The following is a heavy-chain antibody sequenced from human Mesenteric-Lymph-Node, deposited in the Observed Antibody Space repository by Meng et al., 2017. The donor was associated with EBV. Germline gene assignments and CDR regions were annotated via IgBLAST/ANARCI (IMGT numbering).Heavy chain of an antibody. Sequence: QVQLVQSGAEVKKPXXSVKVSXKASGYTFTSYAMHWVRQAPGQRLEWMGWINAGNGNTKFSQKFQGRVTITRDTSASTAYMELSSLRSEDTAVYYCAREKVRSGPYIDYWGQGTLVTVSS. CDR2: INAGNGNT. D-gene: IGHD4-17*01. CDR3: AREKVRSGPYIDY. V-gene: IGHV1-3*01. J-gene: IGHJ4*02. CDR1: GYTFTSYA.